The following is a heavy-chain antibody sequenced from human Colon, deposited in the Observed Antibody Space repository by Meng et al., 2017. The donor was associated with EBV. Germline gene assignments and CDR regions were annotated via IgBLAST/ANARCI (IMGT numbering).Heavy chain of an antibody. CDR2: IYYTGST. V-gene: IGHV4-30-4*01. Sequence: QVRLPVWGPGLVKPSQTLSLTCTVSGGSINSGDYYWSWIRQPPGKGLEWIGYIYYTGSTYYNPSLKSRVTISMDTSKNQFSLRLSSVTAADTAVYYCARNYYFDYWGQGTLVTVSS. J-gene: IGHJ4*02. CDR3: ARNYYFDY. CDR1: GGSINSGDYY.